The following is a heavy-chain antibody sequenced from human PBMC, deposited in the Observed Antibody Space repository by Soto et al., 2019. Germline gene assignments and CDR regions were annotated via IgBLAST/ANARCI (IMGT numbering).Heavy chain of an antibody. CDR3: ARPGGSGWFYFDS. CDR1: GGSISSSNYY. J-gene: IGHJ4*02. D-gene: IGHD6-13*01. V-gene: IGHV4-39*02. Sequence: SETLSLTCTVSGGSISSSNYYWGWIRQPPGKGLEWIGSIYYSGSTYYNPSLKSRVTISVDTSKNHFSLKLTSVTAADTAVYYCARPGGSGWFYFDSWGQGSQVTVSS. CDR2: IYYSGST.